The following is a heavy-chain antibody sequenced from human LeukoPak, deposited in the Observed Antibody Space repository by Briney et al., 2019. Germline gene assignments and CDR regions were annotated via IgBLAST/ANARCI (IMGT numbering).Heavy chain of an antibody. CDR1: GGSISSSSYY. Sequence: SETLSLTCTVSGGSISSSSYYWGWIRQPPGKGLEWIGSIYYSGSTYYNPSLKSRVTISVDTSKNQFSLKLSSVTAADTAVYYCARSQYSSGYDYWGQGTLVTVSS. V-gene: IGHV4-39*07. CDR2: IYYSGST. J-gene: IGHJ4*02. CDR3: ARSQYSSGYDY. D-gene: IGHD6-19*01.